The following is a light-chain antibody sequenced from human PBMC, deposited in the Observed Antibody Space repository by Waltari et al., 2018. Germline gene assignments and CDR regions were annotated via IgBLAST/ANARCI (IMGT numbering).Light chain of an antibody. J-gene: IGKJ1*01. CDR2: STS. V-gene: IGKV3D-15*01. Sequence: ELVMTQSPATLSLSLGESAPLSCRASQSLSSTFAWYQQKPGQAPRLLIYSTSTRATGIPARFSGSGSGTEFTLTISSLQSEDFAIYYCQQYNYWPWTFGQGTRVEIK. CDR1: QSLSST. CDR3: QQYNYWPWT.